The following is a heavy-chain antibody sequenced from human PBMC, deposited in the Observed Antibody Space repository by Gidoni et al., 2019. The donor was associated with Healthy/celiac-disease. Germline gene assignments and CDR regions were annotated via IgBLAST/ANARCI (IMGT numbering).Heavy chain of an antibody. CDR3: AKGADDYYGSGSYYCFDY. J-gene: IGHJ4*02. CDR2: IGGSCSST. Sequence: EVQLLESGGGLVQPGGSLSLSCAASGFTFTSYATSWVRQAPGKGREWVSAIGGSCSSTYYADSVKGRFTISRDNSKNTLYLQMNSLRAEDTAVYYCAKGADDYYGSGSYYCFDYWGQGTLVTVSS. CDR1: GFTFTSYA. V-gene: IGHV3-23*01. D-gene: IGHD3-10*01.